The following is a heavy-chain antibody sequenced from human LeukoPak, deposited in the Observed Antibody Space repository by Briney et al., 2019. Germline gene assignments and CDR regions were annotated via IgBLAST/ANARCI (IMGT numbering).Heavy chain of an antibody. CDR2: INWNGDSP. Sequence: GGSLRLSCAASGFTLDDYGMRWVRQAPGKGREWVTGINWNGDSPGHADSVKGRFTSSSDKAKNSLYLQMNSLRAEDTALYYCARGGITIFGVVITPDYWGQGTLVTVSS. J-gene: IGHJ4*02. CDR3: ARGGITIFGVVITPDY. V-gene: IGHV3-20*04. CDR1: GFTLDDYG. D-gene: IGHD3-3*01.